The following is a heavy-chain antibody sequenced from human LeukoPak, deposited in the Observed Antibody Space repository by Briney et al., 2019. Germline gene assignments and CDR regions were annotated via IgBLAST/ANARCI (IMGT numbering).Heavy chain of an antibody. Sequence: GESLKISCKASGYIFPSYWITWVRQVPGKGLEWMGRIAPSDSYTNYNPSFEGHVTMSVEKSITTVYLQWSSLKASDTAMYYCVRQPPGVYDTTQNWFDPWGQGTLVTVSS. D-gene: IGHD3-22*01. CDR2: IAPSDSYT. J-gene: IGHJ5*02. CDR3: VRQPPGVYDTTQNWFDP. V-gene: IGHV5-10-1*01. CDR1: GYIFPSYW.